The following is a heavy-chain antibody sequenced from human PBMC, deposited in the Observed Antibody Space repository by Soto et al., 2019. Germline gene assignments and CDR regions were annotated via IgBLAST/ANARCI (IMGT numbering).Heavy chain of an antibody. D-gene: IGHD6-6*01. V-gene: IGHV3-21*01. CDR2: ISSSSSYI. J-gene: IGHJ6*02. Sequence: GGSLRLSCASSGLTFSSYSMNWVRQAPGKGLEWVSSISSSSSYIYYADSVKGRFTISRDNAKNSLYLQMNSLRAEDTAVYYCARVDEYSSSYGMDVWGQGTTVTVSS. CDR1: GLTFSSYS. CDR3: ARVDEYSSSYGMDV.